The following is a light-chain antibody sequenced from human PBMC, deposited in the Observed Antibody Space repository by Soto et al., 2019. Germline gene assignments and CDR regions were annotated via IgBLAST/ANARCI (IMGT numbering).Light chain of an antibody. J-gene: IGLJ1*01. CDR1: RSNIGTNP. CDR3: GAWDSSLNGYV. CDR2: NGK. V-gene: IGLV1-44*01. Sequence: QSVLTQPPSASGTPGQRVTISCSGDRSNIGTNPVAWYQQLPGTAPKLLINNGKHRPSGVPDRFSGSRSGASASLAISGLQSEDEANYFCGAWDSSLNGYVFGTGTKVTVL.